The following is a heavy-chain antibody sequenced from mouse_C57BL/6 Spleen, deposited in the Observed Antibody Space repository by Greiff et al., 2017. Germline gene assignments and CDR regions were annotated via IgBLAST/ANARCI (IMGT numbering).Heavy chain of an antibody. CDR3: ARRPLSHWYFDV. J-gene: IGHJ1*03. Sequence: QVQLQQPGAELVMPGASVKLSCKASGYTFTSYWLHWVKQRPGQGLEWIGEIDPSDSYTNYNQKFKGKSTLTVDKSSSTAYMQLSSLTSEDSAVYYCARRPLSHWYFDVWGTGTTVTVSS. V-gene: IGHV1-69*01. CDR2: IDPSDSYT. CDR1: GYTFTSYW.